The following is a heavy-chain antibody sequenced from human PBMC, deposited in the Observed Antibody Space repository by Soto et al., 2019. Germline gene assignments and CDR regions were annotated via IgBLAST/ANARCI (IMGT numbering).Heavy chain of an antibody. J-gene: IGHJ4*02. V-gene: IGHV3-21*01. Sequence: GESLKISCAASGFTFSSYSMNWVRQAPGKGLEWVSSISSSSSYIYYADSVKGRFTISRDNAKNSLYLQMNSLRAEDTAVYYCARDGWGEKNYDFWSGWVDYWGQGTLVTVSS. CDR2: ISSSSSYI. CDR1: GFTFSSYS. CDR3: ARDGWGEKNYDFWSGWVDY. D-gene: IGHD3-3*01.